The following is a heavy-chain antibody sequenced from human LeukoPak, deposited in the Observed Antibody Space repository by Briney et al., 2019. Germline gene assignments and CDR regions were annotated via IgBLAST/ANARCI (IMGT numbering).Heavy chain of an antibody. J-gene: IGHJ4*02. CDR3: VSFYETY. D-gene: IGHD2-2*01. V-gene: IGHV3-74*01. Sequence: GGSLRPSCAASGNYWMHWVRQAPGKGLVRVSHINSDGSWTSYADSVKGRFTISKDNAKNTVYLQMNNLRAEDTTVYYCVSFYETYWGRGTLVTVSS. CDR1: GNYW. CDR2: INSDGSWT.